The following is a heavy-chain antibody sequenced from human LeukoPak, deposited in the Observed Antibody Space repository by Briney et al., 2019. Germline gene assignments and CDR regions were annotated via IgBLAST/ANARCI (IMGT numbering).Heavy chain of an antibody. Sequence: SETLSLTCTVSGGSISSSSYYWGWVRKPPGKGLEWIASIYYSGSTYYNPSLKSRVTISVDTSKNQFSLKLSSVTAADTAVYYCARRRDYGDYGGFDYWGQGTLVTVSS. V-gene: IGHV4-39*01. CDR1: GGSISSSSYY. J-gene: IGHJ4*02. CDR3: ARRRDYGDYGGFDY. D-gene: IGHD4-17*01. CDR2: IYYSGST.